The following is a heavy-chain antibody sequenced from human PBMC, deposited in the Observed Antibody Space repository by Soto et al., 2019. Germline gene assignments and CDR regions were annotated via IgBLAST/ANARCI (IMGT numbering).Heavy chain of an antibody. J-gene: IGHJ4*02. CDR3: ARAPDYGGNSGAIDY. Sequence: GGSLRLSCAASGFTVSSNYMIWVRQAPGKGLEWVSVIYSGGSTYYADSVKGRFTISRDNSKNTLYLQMNSLRAEDTAVYYCARAPDYGGNSGAIDYWGQGTLVTVSS. D-gene: IGHD4-17*01. CDR2: IYSGGST. V-gene: IGHV3-53*01. CDR1: GFTVSSNY.